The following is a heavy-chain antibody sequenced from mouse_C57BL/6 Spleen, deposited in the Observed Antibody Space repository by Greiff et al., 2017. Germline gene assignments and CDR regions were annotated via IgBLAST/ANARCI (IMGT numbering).Heavy chain of an antibody. D-gene: IGHD2-4*01. Sequence: EVQGVESGGGLVKPGGSLKLSCAASGFTFSASGMNWVRQAPEKGLEWVAYISSGSSTIYYADKVKGRFTISRDNAKNTLFLQRTSLRSEDTAMYYWARRRYDYDGFAYWGQGTLVTVSS. CDR1: GFTFSASG. CDR2: ISSGSSTI. CDR3: ARRRYDYDGFAY. J-gene: IGHJ3*01. V-gene: IGHV5-17*01.